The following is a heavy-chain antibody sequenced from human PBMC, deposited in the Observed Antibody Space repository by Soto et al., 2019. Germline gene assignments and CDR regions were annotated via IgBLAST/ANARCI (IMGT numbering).Heavy chain of an antibody. D-gene: IGHD6-19*01. CDR3: ARVRSGWGIDY. V-gene: IGHV4-30-2*01. CDR2: IYHSGST. CDR1: GGSISSGGYS. J-gene: IGHJ4*02. Sequence: QLHLQDSGSGLVKPSQTLSLTCAVSGGSISSGGYSWSWIRQPPGKGLNYIGYIYHSGSTYYNPSLKSRVTISVDRSKNQFSLKLSSVTAADTAVYYCARVRSGWGIDYWGQGTLVTVSS.